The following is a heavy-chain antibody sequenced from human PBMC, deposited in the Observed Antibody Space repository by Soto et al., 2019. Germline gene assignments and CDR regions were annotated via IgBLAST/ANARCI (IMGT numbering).Heavy chain of an antibody. CDR2: ITPFSADV. CDR3: AGGGAGSGPFTWELPDH. J-gene: IGHJ4*02. V-gene: IGHV1-45*02. Sequence: QMQLVQSGAEVKKTGSTVTVSCKALGNTFTYRYLHWVRQAPGQALEWWGWITPFSADVHSPQKFQERVSITRDRSINTAYMRMSSLRSEDTAMYYCAGGGAGSGPFTWELPDHWGQGTLVTVSS. CDR1: GNTFTYRY. D-gene: IGHD1-26*01.